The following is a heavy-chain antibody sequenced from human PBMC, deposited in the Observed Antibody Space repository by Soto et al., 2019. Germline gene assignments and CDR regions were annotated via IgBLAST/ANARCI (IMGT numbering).Heavy chain of an antibody. CDR3: ARLKSSGGSNWFDP. V-gene: IGHV5-51*01. J-gene: IGHJ5*02. Sequence: PGESLKISCKGSGYSITSYWIGWLRQMPGKGLEWMGIIYPGDSDTGYSPSFQGQVTISADKSISTAYLQWSSLKASDTAMYYCARLKSSGGSNWFDPWGQGTLVTVSS. D-gene: IGHD6-19*01. CDR1: GYSITSYW. CDR2: IYPGDSDT.